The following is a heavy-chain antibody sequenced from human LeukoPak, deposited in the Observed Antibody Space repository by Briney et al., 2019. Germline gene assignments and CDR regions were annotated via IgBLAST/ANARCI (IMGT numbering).Heavy chain of an antibody. Sequence: GASVKVSCKASGYTFTDYSIHWVRQAPGQGPEWMGWINPNSGGTNYAQKFQGRVTMSRDTSISTAYMEVSRLRSDDTAVYYCAREPVVLVPAAIFNWFDPWGQGTLVTVSS. J-gene: IGHJ5*02. CDR2: INPNSGGT. D-gene: IGHD2-2*02. V-gene: IGHV1-2*02. CDR3: AREPVVLVPAAIFNWFDP. CDR1: GYTFTDYS.